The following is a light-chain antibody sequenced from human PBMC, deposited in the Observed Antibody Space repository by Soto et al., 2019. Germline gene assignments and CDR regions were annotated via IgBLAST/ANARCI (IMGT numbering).Light chain of an antibody. Sequence: EIVLTQSPGTLSLSPGERATLSCRASQRLSSSYLAWFQQKPGQAPRLLIYSASTRATGIPDRFSGGGSGTDFTLTISGLQPEDFAVYYCQQFGDSQFTFGPGTKVDIK. CDR1: QRLSSSY. V-gene: IGKV3-20*01. J-gene: IGKJ3*01. CDR2: SAS. CDR3: QQFGDSQFT.